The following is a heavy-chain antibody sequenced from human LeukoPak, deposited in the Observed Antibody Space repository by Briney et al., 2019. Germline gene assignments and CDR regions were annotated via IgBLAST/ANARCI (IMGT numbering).Heavy chain of an antibody. CDR1: GYSISSAFY. J-gene: IGHJ3*02. V-gene: IGHV4-38-2*02. CDR2: IYHSGST. CDR3: AKSNGYGLVDI. D-gene: IGHD3-10*01. Sequence: SETLSLTCTASGYSISSAFYWGWIRQPPGKGLEWIGNIYHSGSTYYSPSLKSRVTISLDTSRNQFSLKLNSVTAADTAVYYCAKSNGYGLVDIWGQGTMVTVSS.